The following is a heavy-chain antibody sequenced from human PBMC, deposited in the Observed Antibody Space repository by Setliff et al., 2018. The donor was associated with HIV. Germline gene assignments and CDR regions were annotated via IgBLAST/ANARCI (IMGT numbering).Heavy chain of an antibody. V-gene: IGHV1-69*10. Sequence: SVKVSCKTSGGTFSNFAVSWVRQAPGQRLEWMGAIIPILGMTNYAEKFQGKVTITLDESTTTSFMELSSLRSEDTAVYFCARVPAGTAYDKWGQGTLVTVSS. CDR3: ARVPAGTAYDK. CDR2: IIPILGMT. D-gene: IGHD1-7*01. J-gene: IGHJ4*02. CDR1: GGTFSNFA.